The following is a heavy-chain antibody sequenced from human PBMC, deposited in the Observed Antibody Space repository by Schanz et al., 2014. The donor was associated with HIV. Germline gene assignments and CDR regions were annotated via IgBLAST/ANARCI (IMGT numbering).Heavy chain of an antibody. D-gene: IGHD4-4*01. CDR2: ISYDGRNK. CDR1: GFTFNSYG. V-gene: IGHV3-30*03. CDR3: ARDRLHPGNGMDV. J-gene: IGHJ6*02. Sequence: QVQLVESGGGVVQPGRSLRLSCAASGFTFNSYGMHWVRQAPGKGLEWVSVISYDGRNKLYADSVKGRFTISRDNSKNSLSLLIKSLRADDAAVYYCARDRLHPGNGMDVWGQGTTVTVSS.